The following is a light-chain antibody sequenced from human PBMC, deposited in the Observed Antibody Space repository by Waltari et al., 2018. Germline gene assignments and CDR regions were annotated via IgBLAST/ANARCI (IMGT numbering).Light chain of an antibody. Sequence: EILMTQPPAILSVSPGEIATTPCRPRQSVRSNQAWYQQKPGQALRLLIYDASTRAPSTPAMFRGSGSGTEFTLTISSLQSEDSAIYYCQQYNRWPPITFGPGTRLEIK. CDR1: QSVRSN. J-gene: IGKJ5*01. CDR2: DAS. V-gene: IGKV3-15*01. CDR3: QQYNRWPPIT.